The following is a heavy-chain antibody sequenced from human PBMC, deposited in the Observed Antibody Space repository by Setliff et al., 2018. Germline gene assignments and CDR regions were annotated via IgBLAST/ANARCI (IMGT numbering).Heavy chain of an antibody. CDR2: IKQDGGEK. CDR1: GFTFGSFY. J-gene: IGHJ5*02. V-gene: IGHV3-7*03. CDR3: ARDFSTGSSS. D-gene: IGHD2-8*02. Sequence: GGSLRLSCAASGFTFGSFYMTWVRQAPGKGLEWVANIKQDGGEKYYVGSVKGRFTISRDNANNLLYLHMSSLRAEDTAVYYCARDFSTGSSSWGQGTLVTVSS.